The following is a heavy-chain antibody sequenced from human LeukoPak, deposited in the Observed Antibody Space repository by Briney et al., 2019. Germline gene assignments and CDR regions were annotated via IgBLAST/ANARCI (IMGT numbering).Heavy chain of an antibody. CDR3: TRMTTGHDY. CDR1: GDSFDDYY. CDR2: INHSRYT. J-gene: IGHJ4*02. V-gene: IGHV4-34*01. D-gene: IGHD4-17*01. Sequence: SESLSLTCAVSGDSFDDYYWSWVRETAGKGLEWIGEINHSRYTTDSPSLKSRVTLSIDASRTQFSLNQRSVTVADAGIYYCTRMTTGHDYWGQGTLVTVSS.